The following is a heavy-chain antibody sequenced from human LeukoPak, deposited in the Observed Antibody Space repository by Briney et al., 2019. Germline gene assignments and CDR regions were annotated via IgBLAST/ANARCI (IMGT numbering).Heavy chain of an antibody. CDR3: ARHSENSYGYFDY. CDR1: GFTFDEYA. Sequence: GGSLRLSCAASGFTFDEYAMHWVRQAPGKGLEWVSAISGSGGSTYYADSAKGRFTISRDNSKNTLYLQMNSLRAEDTAVYYCARHSENSYGYFDYWGQGTLSPSPQ. J-gene: IGHJ4*02. V-gene: IGHV3-23*01. D-gene: IGHD5-18*01. CDR2: ISGSGGST.